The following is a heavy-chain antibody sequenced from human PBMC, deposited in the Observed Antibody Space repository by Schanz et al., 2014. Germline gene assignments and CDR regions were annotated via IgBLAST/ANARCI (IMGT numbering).Heavy chain of an antibody. CDR2: ISSSGSYI. CDR1: GFTFSTYY. J-gene: IGHJ6*03. D-gene: IGHD2-21*02. V-gene: IGHV3-21*02. Sequence: EVQLVESGGGLVKPGGSLRLSCAASGFTFSTYYMNWVRQAPGKGLEWVSSISSSGSYISYAGSVKGRFTISRDNAKNSLNRQMNSLRAEGTAVYYCARASDSSWYMDVWGKGTTVTVSS. CDR3: ARASDSSWYMDV.